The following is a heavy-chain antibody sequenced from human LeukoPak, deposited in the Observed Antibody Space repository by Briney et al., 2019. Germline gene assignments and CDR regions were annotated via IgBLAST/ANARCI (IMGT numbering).Heavy chain of an antibody. CDR1: GYSIGTDYY. CDR3: ARNSSSSSPPERYNWFDP. D-gene: IGHD6-6*01. CDR2: IYNSGST. V-gene: IGHV4-38-2*02. Sequence: SETLSLTCTVSGYSIGTDYYWGWIRQPPGKGLEWIGSIYNSGSTYYNPSLKSRITISVDTSKNQFSLQLSSVTAADTAVYYCARNSSSSSPPERYNWFDPWGQGTLVTVSS. J-gene: IGHJ5*02.